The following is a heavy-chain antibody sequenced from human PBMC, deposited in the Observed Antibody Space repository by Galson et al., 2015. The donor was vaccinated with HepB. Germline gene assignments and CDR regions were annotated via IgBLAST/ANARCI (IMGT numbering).Heavy chain of an antibody. D-gene: IGHD3-22*01. V-gene: IGHV1-3*01. Sequence: SVKVSCKASGYTFTSYAMHWVRQAPGQRLEWMGWINAGNGNTKYSQKFQGRVTITRDTSASTAYMELSSLRSEDTAVYYCASFGSSGYYTPYYYYGMDVWGQGTTVTVSS. CDR2: INAGNGNT. CDR3: ASFGSSGYYTPYYYYGMDV. J-gene: IGHJ6*02. CDR1: GYTFTSYA.